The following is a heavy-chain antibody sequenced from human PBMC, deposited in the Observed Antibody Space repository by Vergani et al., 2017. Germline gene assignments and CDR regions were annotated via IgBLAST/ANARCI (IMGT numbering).Heavy chain of an antibody. D-gene: IGHD3-3*01. J-gene: IGHJ5*02. CDR2: IWYDGRNK. CDR3: ERDLRLMYNRFDP. Sequence: QVHLVESGGGVVQPGRSLRLSCAASGFTFGSFGMHWVREAPGKGLEWVAVIWYDGRNKQYADSVKGRFTVSRDNSQSTLYLQMNSLRAEDTAMYYCERDLRLMYNRFDPWGQGTLVTVSS. V-gene: IGHV3-33*01. CDR1: GFTFGSFG.